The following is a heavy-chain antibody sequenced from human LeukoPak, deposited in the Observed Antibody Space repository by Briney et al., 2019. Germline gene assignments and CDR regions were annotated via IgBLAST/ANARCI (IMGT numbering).Heavy chain of an antibody. V-gene: IGHV5-51*01. J-gene: IGHJ4*02. Sequence: HGESLKISCKGSGYSFTSYWIGWVRQMPGKGLEWMGIIYPGDSDTRYSPSFQGQVTISADKSISTAYLQWSSLKASDTAMYYCASGAMGYCTNGVCTYFDYWGQGTLVTVSS. CDR2: IYPGDSDT. CDR1: GYSFTSYW. CDR3: ASGAMGYCTNGVCTYFDY. D-gene: IGHD2-8*01.